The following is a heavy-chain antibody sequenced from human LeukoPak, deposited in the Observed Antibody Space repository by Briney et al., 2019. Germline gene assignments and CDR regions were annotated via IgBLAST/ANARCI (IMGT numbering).Heavy chain of an antibody. CDR1: GYTFIDYS. CDR2: IHPADSHT. CDR3: ARHQAGYCSSTSCGSDY. D-gene: IGHD2-2*01. J-gene: IGHJ4*02. Sequence: GESLKISCKGSGYTFIDYSIAWVRQMPGKGLEWMGFIHPADSHTTYSPSFQGQVTFSADKSTNTAYLQWRSLKASDTAMYYCARHQAGYCSSTSCGSDYWGQGTLVTVSS. V-gene: IGHV5-51*01.